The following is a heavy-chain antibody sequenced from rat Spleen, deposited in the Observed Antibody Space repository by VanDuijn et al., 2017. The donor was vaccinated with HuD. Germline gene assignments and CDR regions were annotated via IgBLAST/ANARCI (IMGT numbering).Heavy chain of an antibody. V-gene: IGHV5S13*01. CDR2: ISYDGGST. CDR3: ARAYGYNSLPY. Sequence: EVQLVESGGGLVQPGRSMKLSCAASGFTFSNYGMAWVRQAPKKGREWVAYISYDGGSTYYRDSGKGRFTISRDNAKNTLYLQMDSLRSEDTATYYCARAYGYNSLPYWGQGTLVTVSS. CDR1: GFTFSNYG. J-gene: IGHJ3*01. D-gene: IGHD1-9*01.